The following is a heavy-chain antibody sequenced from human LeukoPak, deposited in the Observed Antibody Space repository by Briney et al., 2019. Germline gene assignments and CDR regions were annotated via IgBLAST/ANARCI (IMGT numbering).Heavy chain of an antibody. V-gene: IGHV4-39*07. CDR3: ARVGDYALKD. CDR1: GGSISSSSYY. Sequence: SETLSLTCTVSGGSISSSSYYWGWIRQPPGKGLEWVGSIYYSGSTYYNPSLKSRVTISVDTSKNQFSMKLSSVTAADTAVYYCARVGDYALKDWGQGTLVTVSS. CDR2: IYYSGST. D-gene: IGHD3-16*01. J-gene: IGHJ4*02.